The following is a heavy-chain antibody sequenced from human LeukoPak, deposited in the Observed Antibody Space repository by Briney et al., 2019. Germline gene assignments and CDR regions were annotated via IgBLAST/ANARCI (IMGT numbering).Heavy chain of an antibody. CDR2: ISYDGSNK. D-gene: IGHD5-18*01. V-gene: IGHV3-30-3*01. Sequence: GGSLRLSCAASGFTFSSYAMHWVRQAPGKGLEWVAVISYDGSNKYYADSVKGRFTISRDNSKNTLYPQMNSLRAEDTAVYYCAGDTAMEDNYYYGMDVWGQGTTVTVSS. CDR1: GFTFSSYA. J-gene: IGHJ6*02. CDR3: AGDTAMEDNYYYGMDV.